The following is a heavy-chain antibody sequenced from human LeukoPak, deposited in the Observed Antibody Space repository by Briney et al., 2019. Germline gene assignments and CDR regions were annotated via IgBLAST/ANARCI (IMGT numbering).Heavy chain of an antibody. CDR1: GGSISSYY. J-gene: IGHJ6*03. CDR3: ARHFWGRGGKYYYYYYMDV. Sequence: SEPLSLTCTVSGGSISSYYWSWIRQPPGKGLEWIGYIYTSGSTNYNPSLKSRVTISVDTSKNQFSLKLSSVTAADTAVYYCARHFWGRGGKYYYYYYMDVWGKGTTVTVSS. V-gene: IGHV4-4*09. D-gene: IGHD7-27*01. CDR2: IYTSGST.